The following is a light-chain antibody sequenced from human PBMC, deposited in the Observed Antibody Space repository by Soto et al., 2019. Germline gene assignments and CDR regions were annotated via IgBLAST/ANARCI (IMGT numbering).Light chain of an antibody. V-gene: IGLV2-14*03. CDR3: SSYRRGSTYV. CDR2: GVT. Sequence: SVLTQPASVSGAPGQSITVSCTGTSSDVGGYNYVSWYQHPGKAPRLMIYGVTNRPSGVSDRFSGSKSGNTASLTISGLQAKDEADYYCSSYRRGSTYVFGTGTKVTVL. J-gene: IGLJ1*01. CDR1: SSDVGGYNY.